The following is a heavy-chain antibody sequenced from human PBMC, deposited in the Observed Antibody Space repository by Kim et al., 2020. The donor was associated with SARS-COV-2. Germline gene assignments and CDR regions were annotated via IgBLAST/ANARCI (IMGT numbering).Heavy chain of an antibody. V-gene: IGHV1-69*04. Sequence: SVKVSCKASGGTFSSYTISWVRQAPGQGLEWMGRIIPILGIANYAQKFQGRVTITADKSTSTAYMELSSLRSEDTAVYYCARDPGRACSSTSCYNERISTEGDYWGQGTLVTVSS. CDR1: GGTFSSYT. D-gene: IGHD2-2*02. CDR3: ARDPGRACSSTSCYNERISTEGDY. CDR2: IIPILGIA. J-gene: IGHJ4*02.